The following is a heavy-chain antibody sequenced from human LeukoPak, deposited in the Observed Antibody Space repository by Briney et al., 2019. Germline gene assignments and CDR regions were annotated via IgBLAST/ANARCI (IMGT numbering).Heavy chain of an antibody. CDR1: GGSISSYY. D-gene: IGHD2-2*01. CDR2: MYYSGST. J-gene: IGHJ6*02. CDR3: ARDRSSSWHYYYGMDV. V-gene: IGHV4-59*01. Sequence: SETLSLTCTVSGGSISSYYWSWIRQPPGKGLEWIGSMYYSGSTNYNPSLKSRVTISVDTSKNQFSLKLSSVTAADTAVYYCARDRSSSWHYYYGMDVWGQGTTVTVSS.